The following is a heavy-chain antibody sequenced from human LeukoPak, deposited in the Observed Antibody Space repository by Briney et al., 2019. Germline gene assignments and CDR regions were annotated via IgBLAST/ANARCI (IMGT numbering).Heavy chain of an antibody. V-gene: IGHV3-33*01. J-gene: IGHJ6*04. CDR3: ARDGGTITMVRGEYYYYYGMDV. CDR1: GFTFSSYG. CDR2: IWYDGSNK. Sequence: GGSLRLSCAASGFTFSSYGMHRVRQAPGKGLEWVAVIWYDGSNKYYADSVKGRFTISRDNSKNTLYLQMNSLRADDTAVYYCARDGGTITMVRGEYYYYYGMDVWGKGTTVTDST. D-gene: IGHD3-10*01.